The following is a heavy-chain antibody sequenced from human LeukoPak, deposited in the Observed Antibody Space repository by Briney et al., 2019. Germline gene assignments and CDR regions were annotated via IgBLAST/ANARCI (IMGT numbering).Heavy chain of an antibody. CDR2: ISSNSHYI. J-gene: IGHJ3*02. D-gene: IGHD3-9*01. CDR3: ASPRRYARDAFNI. CDR1: GFTFSTYT. V-gene: IGHV3-21*01. Sequence: GGSLRLSCAASGFTFSTYTMNWVRQAPGKGLEWVSSISSNSHYIDYADSLKGRFTTSRDNAKNSLYLQMNSLRAEDTAVYYCASPRRYARDAFNIWGQGTMVTVSS.